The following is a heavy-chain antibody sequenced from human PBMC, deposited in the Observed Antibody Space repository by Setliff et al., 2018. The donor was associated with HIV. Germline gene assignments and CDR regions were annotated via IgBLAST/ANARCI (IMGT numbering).Heavy chain of an antibody. Sequence: PSETLSLTCTVSGGSISNYYWSWIRQTPGKGLEWIGYIYYSGSTNYNPSLKSRVTISLDTSKNQFSLKLNSVPALDTAVYYCARKGSSSRSQEYYYDFWGQGTLVTVSS. CDR2: IYYSGST. V-gene: IGHV4-59*12. CDR1: GGSISNYY. J-gene: IGHJ4*02. D-gene: IGHD6-13*01. CDR3: ARKGSSSRSQEYYYDF.